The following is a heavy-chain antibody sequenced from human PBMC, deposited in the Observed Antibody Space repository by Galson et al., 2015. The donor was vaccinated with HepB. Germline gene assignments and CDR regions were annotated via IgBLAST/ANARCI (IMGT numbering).Heavy chain of an antibody. CDR1: GFTFTSSA. J-gene: IGHJ4*02. V-gene: IGHV1-58*02. CDR3: AAVTGQDYGDYVDY. D-gene: IGHD4-17*01. CDR2: IVVGSGNT. Sequence: SVKVSCKASGFTFTSSAMQWVRQARGQRLEWIGWIVVGSGNTNYAQKFQERVTITGDMSPSTAYMELSSLRSEDTAVYYCAAVTGQDYGDYVDYWGQGTLVTVSS.